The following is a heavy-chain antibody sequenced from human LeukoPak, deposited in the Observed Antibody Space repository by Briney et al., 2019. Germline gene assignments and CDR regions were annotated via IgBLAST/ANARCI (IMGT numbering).Heavy chain of an antibody. CDR2: IYHSGST. V-gene: IGHV4-38-2*01. Sequence: PSQTLSLTCAVSGYSISSGDYWAWIRQPPGKGLEWIGSIYHSGSTYYNPSLKSRVTISVDRSKNQFSLKLSSVTAADTAVYYCARGGYYYYYMDVWGKGTTVTVSS. CDR1: GYSISSGDY. D-gene: IGHD3-16*01. J-gene: IGHJ6*03. CDR3: ARGGYYYYYMDV.